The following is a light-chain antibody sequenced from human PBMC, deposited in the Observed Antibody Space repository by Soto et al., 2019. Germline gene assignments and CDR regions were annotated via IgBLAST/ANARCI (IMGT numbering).Light chain of an antibody. CDR3: QQYGSSTT. Sequence: EVVLTQSPGALSLSPGDRAILSCRASQGINSNYLTWYQHIPGQAPRLIIYGASRRATGIPSRFSGSGSGTDFTLTISRLEPEEFSVYYCQQYGSSTTFGEGTKVEIK. CDR2: GAS. J-gene: IGKJ4*01. CDR1: QGINSNY. V-gene: IGKV3-20*01.